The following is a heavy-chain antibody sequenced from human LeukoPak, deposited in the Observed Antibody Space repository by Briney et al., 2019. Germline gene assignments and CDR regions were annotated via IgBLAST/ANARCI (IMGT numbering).Heavy chain of an antibody. J-gene: IGHJ3*02. CDR3: ARNSPGDAFDI. CDR1: GFTFSSYE. D-gene: IGHD4-23*01. V-gene: IGHV3-48*03. Sequence: GGSLRLSCAASGFTFSSYEMNWVRQAPGKGLEWVSYISSSGSTIYYADSVKGRFTISRDNAKNSLYLQMNSLRAEDTAVYYCARNSPGDAFDIWGQGTMVTVSS. CDR2: ISSSGSTI.